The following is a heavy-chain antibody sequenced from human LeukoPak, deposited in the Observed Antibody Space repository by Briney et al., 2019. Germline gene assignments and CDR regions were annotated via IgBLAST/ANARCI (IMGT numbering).Heavy chain of an antibody. Sequence: GASVKVSCKASGYTFTGYYMPWVRQAPGQGLGWMGWINPNSGGTNFEQKFQGRVTMTRATSISTAYMELSRLTSDDTATYYCTKDGFFRDGSSGYWYFDLWGRGTLVTVSS. CDR1: GYTFTGYY. D-gene: IGHD5-24*01. CDR3: TKDGFFRDGSSGYWYFDL. J-gene: IGHJ2*01. V-gene: IGHV1-2*02. CDR2: INPNSGGT.